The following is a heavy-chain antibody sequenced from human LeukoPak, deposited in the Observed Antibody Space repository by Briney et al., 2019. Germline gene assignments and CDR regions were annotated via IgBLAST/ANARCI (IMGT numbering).Heavy chain of an antibody. CDR1: GGSFSGYY. CDR3: ARGGVRGAFDY. D-gene: IGHD3-10*01. J-gene: IGHJ4*02. V-gene: IGHV4-34*01. Sequence: SETLSLTCAVYGGSFSGYYWSWIRQSPGKGLEWIGEINHSGSTNYNPSLKSRVTISVDTSKNQFSLKLSSVTAADTAVYYCARGGVRGAFDYWGQGTLVTVSS. CDR2: INHSGST.